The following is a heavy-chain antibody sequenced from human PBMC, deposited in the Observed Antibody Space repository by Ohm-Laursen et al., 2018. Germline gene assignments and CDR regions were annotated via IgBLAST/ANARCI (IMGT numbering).Heavy chain of an antibody. CDR3: ARNIAARAPYYYGMDV. CDR2: MNPNSGNT. Sequence: SVKVSCKASGYTFTSYDTNWVRQATGQGLEWMGWMNPNSGNTGYAQKFQGRVTMTRNTSISTAYMELSSLRSEDTAVYYCARNIAARAPYYYGMDVWGQGTTVTVSS. CDR1: GYTFTSYD. D-gene: IGHD6-6*01. V-gene: IGHV1-8*01. J-gene: IGHJ6*02.